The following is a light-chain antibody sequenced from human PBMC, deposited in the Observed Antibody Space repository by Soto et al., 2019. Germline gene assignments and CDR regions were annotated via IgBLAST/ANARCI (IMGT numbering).Light chain of an antibody. CDR3: QSYDSSLSGWV. CDR1: SSNIGAGYD. CDR2: ANS. Sequence: QAVVTQPPSVSGAPGQRVTISCTGSSSNIGAGYDVHWYQQLPGTAPKLLIYANSNRPSGVPDRFSGSKSGTSASLAITGLQAEDEAEYYCQSYDSSLSGWVFGGGTKLTVL. J-gene: IGLJ3*02. V-gene: IGLV1-40*01.